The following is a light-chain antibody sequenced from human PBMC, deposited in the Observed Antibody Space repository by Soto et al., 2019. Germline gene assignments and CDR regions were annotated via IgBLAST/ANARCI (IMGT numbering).Light chain of an antibody. CDR1: QAMSTY. V-gene: IGKV1-9*01. CDR3: QQLNGYQLA. CDR2: SAS. Sequence: DIQLTQSPSFLSAFVGDTVTITCRASQAMSTYLAWYQQKPGKVPKLLIRSASTLQSGVPPRFSGGGSGTEFTLTISTLQHDDSGIYYCQQLNGYQLAFGWGTNVEIK. J-gene: IGKJ4*01.